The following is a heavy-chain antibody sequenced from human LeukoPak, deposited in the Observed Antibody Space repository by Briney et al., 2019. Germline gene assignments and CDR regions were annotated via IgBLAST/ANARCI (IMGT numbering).Heavy chain of an antibody. CDR3: ARTSGVSAAGSPYYFDY. CDR1: GYTFHNYG. CDR2: ISPHSGNT. Sequence: ASVTVSCKASGYTFHNYGISWVRQAPGQGLEWMGWISPHSGNTDYTERLQGRVTMTTDTSTTTAFMELRSLRSDDTAVYYCARTSGVSAAGSPYYFDYWGQGTLVTVSS. J-gene: IGHJ4*02. D-gene: IGHD6-13*01. V-gene: IGHV1-18*01.